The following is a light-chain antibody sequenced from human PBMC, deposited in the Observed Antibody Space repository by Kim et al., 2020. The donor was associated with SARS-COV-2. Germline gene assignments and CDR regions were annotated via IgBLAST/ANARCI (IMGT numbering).Light chain of an antibody. V-gene: IGLV2-14*03. CDR3: SSYTSSSTLEYV. CDR2: DVS. Sequence: ITISSTGTSSDVGGYNYVSWCQQRPGKAPKLMIYDVSNRPSGVSNRFSGSKSGNTASLTISGLQAEDEADYYCSSYTSSSTLEYVFGTGTKVTVL. CDR1: SSDVGGYNY. J-gene: IGLJ1*01.